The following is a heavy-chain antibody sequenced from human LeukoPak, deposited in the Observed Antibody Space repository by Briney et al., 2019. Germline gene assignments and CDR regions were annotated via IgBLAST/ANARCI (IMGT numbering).Heavy chain of an antibody. J-gene: IGHJ4*02. CDR2: IKSKTDAGTT. D-gene: IGHD3-16*01. CDR1: GFTFGNAW. CDR3: TTAPYVWGAYGMNY. V-gene: IGHV3-15*01. Sequence: GGSLRLSCAASGFTFGNAWMSWVRQAPGKGLEWVGRIKSKTDAGTTDYTAPVKGRFTISRDDSKNTLYLQMSSLKTEDTAVYYCTTAPYVWGAYGMNYWGQGTLVTVSS.